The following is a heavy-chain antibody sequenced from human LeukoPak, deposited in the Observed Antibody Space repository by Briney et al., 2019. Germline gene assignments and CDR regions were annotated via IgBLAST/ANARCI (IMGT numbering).Heavy chain of an antibody. Sequence: SGTLSLTCTVSGGSISSGGYYWSWIRQHPGKGLEWIGYIYYSGSTYYNPSLKSRVTISVDTSKNQFSLKLSSVTAADTAVYYCARGNDILTGIDYWGQGTLVTVSS. J-gene: IGHJ4*02. CDR3: ARGNDILTGIDY. D-gene: IGHD3-9*01. V-gene: IGHV4-31*03. CDR2: IYYSGST. CDR1: GGSISSGGYY.